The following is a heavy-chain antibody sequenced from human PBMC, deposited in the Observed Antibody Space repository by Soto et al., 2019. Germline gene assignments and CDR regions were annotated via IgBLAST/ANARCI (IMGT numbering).Heavy chain of an antibody. J-gene: IGHJ6*02. CDR1: GGSISSYY. D-gene: IGHD3-10*01. CDR3: ARVSMVRGITYYYYYYGMDV. CDR2: IHYSGST. V-gene: IGHV4-59*01. Sequence: SETLSLTCTVSGGSISSYYWSWIRQPPGKGLEWIGYIHYSGSTKYNPSLKSRVTISVDTSKNQFSLKLSSVTAADTAVYYCARVSMVRGITYYYYYYGMDVWGRGTKVTVSS.